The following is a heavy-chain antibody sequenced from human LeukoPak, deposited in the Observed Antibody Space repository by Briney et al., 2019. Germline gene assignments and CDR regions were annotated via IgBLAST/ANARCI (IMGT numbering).Heavy chain of an antibody. CDR1: GFTFSSYS. Sequence: GGSLRLSCAASGFTFSSYSMNWVRQAPGKGLEWVSSISSSSSYIYYADSVKGRFTISRDNAKNSLYLQMNSLRTEDTAVCYCASSASLGYWGQGTLVTVSS. CDR3: ASSASLGY. D-gene: IGHD3-16*01. J-gene: IGHJ4*02. CDR2: ISSSSSYI. V-gene: IGHV3-21*01.